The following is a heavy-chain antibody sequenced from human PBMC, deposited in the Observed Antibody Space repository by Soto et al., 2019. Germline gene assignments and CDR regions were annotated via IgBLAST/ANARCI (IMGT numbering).Heavy chain of an antibody. D-gene: IGHD1-26*01. V-gene: IGHV3-7*01. J-gene: IGHJ4*02. Sequence: VQMVESGGGLVQPGGSLRLSCAASGFTFSNYLMSWVRQAPGKGLEWVANIKEDGSEKYYVDSVKGRFTISRDNAKNSLYLQMNSLRAEDTAIYYCARTNSGSYFERDYWGQGTLVTVS. CDR2: IKEDGSEK. CDR3: ARTNSGSYFERDY. CDR1: GFTFSNYL.